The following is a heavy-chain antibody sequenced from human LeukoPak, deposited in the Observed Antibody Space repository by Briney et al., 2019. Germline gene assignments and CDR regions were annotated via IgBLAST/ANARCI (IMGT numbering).Heavy chain of an antibody. Sequence: PSETLSLTCAVSNDSISSGAYSWSWIRQPPRKGLEWIGYIYDSGTTYYNPSLKSRVIISVDRSKNQFSLRVNSMTAADTAVYYCARSVLSPDGPDIWGQGTLVTVSS. J-gene: IGHJ3*02. V-gene: IGHV4-30-2*01. CDR3: ARSVLSPDGPDI. D-gene: IGHD2-21*01. CDR2: IYDSGTT. CDR1: NDSISSGAYS.